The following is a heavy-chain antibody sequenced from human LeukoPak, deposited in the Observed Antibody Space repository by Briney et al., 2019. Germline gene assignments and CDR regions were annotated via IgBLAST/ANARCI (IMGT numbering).Heavy chain of an antibody. J-gene: IGHJ4*02. Sequence: PSETLSLTCAVYGGSFSGYYWSWIRQPPGKGLEWFGEINHSGSTNYNPSLKSRVTISVDTSKNQFSLKLSSVTAADTAVYYCARLTYYLFDYWGQGTLVTVSS. CDR1: GGSFSGYY. V-gene: IGHV4-34*01. CDR3: ARLTYYLFDY. CDR2: INHSGST. D-gene: IGHD3-22*01.